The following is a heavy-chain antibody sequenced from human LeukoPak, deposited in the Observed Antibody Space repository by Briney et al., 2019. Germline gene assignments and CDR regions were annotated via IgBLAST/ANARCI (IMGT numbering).Heavy chain of an antibody. J-gene: IGHJ4*02. CDR3: ARASPYSSGWYDPNFDY. CDR1: GYTLTELS. CDR2: FDPEDGET. D-gene: IGHD6-19*01. V-gene: IGHV1-24*01. Sequence: GASVKVSCKVSGYTLTELSMHWVRQAPGKGLEWMGGFDPEDGETIYAQKFQGRVTMTEDTSTDTAYMEFSSLTSEDTAVYYCARASPYSSGWYDPNFDYWGQGTLVTVSS.